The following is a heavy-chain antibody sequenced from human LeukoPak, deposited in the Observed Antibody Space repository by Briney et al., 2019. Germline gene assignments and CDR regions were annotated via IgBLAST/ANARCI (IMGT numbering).Heavy chain of an antibody. CDR3: ANGRGLLWFGEAF. V-gene: IGHV3-23*01. J-gene: IGHJ4*02. CDR2: ISGSGGST. CDR1: GFTFSSYA. D-gene: IGHD3-10*01. Sequence: GGSLRLSCAASGFTFSSYAMSWVRQAPGKGLEWVSAISGSGGSTYYAESVKGRFTISRDNSKNTLYLQMNSLRAEDTAVYYCANGRGLLWFGEAFWGQGTLVTVSS.